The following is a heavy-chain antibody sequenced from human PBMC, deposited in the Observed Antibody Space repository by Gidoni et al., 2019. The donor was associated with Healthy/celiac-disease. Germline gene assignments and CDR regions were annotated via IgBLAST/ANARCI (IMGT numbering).Heavy chain of an antibody. D-gene: IGHD3-3*02. CDR2: ISWDGGST. V-gene: IGHV3-43D*03. Sequence: EVQLVESGGVVVQPGGSLRLSCADSGFTFDDYARHWVRQAPGKGLELVSLISWDGGSTYYADSVKGRFTNSRDNSKNSLYLQMNILRAEDTALYYCAKAPFSTVHAFDIWGQGTMVTVSS. CDR3: AKAPFSTVHAFDI. CDR1: GFTFDDYA. J-gene: IGHJ3*02.